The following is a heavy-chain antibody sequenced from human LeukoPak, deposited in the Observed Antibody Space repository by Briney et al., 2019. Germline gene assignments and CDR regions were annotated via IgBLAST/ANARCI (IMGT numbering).Heavy chain of an antibody. V-gene: IGHV3-53*04. D-gene: IGHD3-22*01. Sequence: GGSLRLSCAASGFTVSSNYMSWVRQAPGKGLEWVSVIYSGGSTYYADSVKGRFTISRHNSKNTLYLQMNSLRAEDTAVYYCARDLLHYYDSSGYPTPWGQGTLVTVSS. CDR3: ARDLLHYYDSSGYPTP. J-gene: IGHJ5*02. CDR2: IYSGGST. CDR1: GFTVSSNY.